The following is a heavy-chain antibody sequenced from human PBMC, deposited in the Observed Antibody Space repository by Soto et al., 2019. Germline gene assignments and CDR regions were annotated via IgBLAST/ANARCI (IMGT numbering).Heavy chain of an antibody. CDR1: GFSLSTSGVG. D-gene: IGHD1-26*01. Sequence: QITLKESGPALVKPTQTLTLTCTFSGFSLSTSGVGVGWIRQPPGQALEWLAGTYWNGDKRYRPSLKSRLTITKDTSKNQVVLTMTKMDPVDTGTYYCEHRIETWEYYYSGMDVWGQGTTVTVSS. J-gene: IGHJ6*02. CDR3: EHRIETWEYYYSGMDV. CDR2: TYWNGDK. V-gene: IGHV2-5*01.